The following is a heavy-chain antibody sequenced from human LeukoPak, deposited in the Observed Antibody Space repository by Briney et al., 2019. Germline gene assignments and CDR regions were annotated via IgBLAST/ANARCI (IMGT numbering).Heavy chain of an antibody. CDR3: ARDRKLGS. V-gene: IGHV4-59*01. J-gene: IGHJ5*02. CDR2: IYNSGST. D-gene: IGHD1-14*01. CDR1: GGSISIYY. Sequence: SETLSLTCIVSGGSISIYYWNWIRQPPGKGLEWIGYIYNSGSTDYNPSLKRRVTISADTFKNQFSLKLTSVTAADTAVYYCARDRKLGSWGQGILVTVSS.